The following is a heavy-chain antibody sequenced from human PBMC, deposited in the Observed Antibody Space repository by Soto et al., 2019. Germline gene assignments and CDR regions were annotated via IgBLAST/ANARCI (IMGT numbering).Heavy chain of an antibody. V-gene: IGHV1-8*01. CDR3: ARGTYSSSWYYDYYHYYMDV. CDR2: MNPNSGNT. CDR1: GYTFTSYD. D-gene: IGHD6-13*01. Sequence: GASVKVSCKASGYTFTSYDINWVRQATGQGLEWMGWMNPNSGNTGYAQKFQGRVTMTRNTSISTAYMELSSLRSEDTAVYYCARGTYSSSWYYDYYHYYMDVRGKGTTVIGSS. J-gene: IGHJ6*03.